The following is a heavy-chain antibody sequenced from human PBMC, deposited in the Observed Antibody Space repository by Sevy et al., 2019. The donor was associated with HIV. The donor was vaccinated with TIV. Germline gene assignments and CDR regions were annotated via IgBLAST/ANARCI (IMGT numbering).Heavy chain of an antibody. V-gene: IGHV3-33*01. J-gene: IGHJ4*02. CDR2: IGYDGSNK. D-gene: IGHD2-2*01. Sequence: GGSLRLSCTASGFILSRYGMHWVRQAPGKGLEWVAGIGYDGSNKYYADSVKGRFTISRDNSKNTLTLQMNSLRAEDTAVYYCAGESSRDWYLDYWGQGTLVTVSS. CDR1: GFILSRYG. CDR3: AGESSRDWYLDY.